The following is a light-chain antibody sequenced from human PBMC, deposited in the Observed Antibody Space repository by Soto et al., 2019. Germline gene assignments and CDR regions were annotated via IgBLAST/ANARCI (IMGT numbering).Light chain of an antibody. Sequence: EIVLTQSPATLSLSPGERATLSCRASQSVSSYLAWYQQKPGQAPRLLIYDASNRATGIPARFSGSGSGTDFTLTISSLEPEDFAVYYCQQYGGALRTFGQGTKVEIK. CDR2: DAS. V-gene: IGKV3-11*01. J-gene: IGKJ1*01. CDR3: QQYGGALRT. CDR1: QSVSSY.